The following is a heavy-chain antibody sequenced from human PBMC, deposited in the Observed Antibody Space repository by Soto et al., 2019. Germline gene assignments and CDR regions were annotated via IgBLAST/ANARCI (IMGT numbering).Heavy chain of an antibody. CDR1: GFSLTTSGVG. V-gene: IGHV2-5*02. J-gene: IGHJ4*02. CDR3: AHRILRTVFGLVTTTAIYFDF. D-gene: IGHD3-3*01. CDR2: IYWDDDK. Sequence: QITLNESGPTVVKPAETLTLTCTFSGFSLTTSGVGVGWIRQSPGKAPEWLALIYWDDDKRYSASLKSRLTITKDTPNNQVVLTMASVDPADTATYYCAHRILRTVFGLVTTTAIYFDFWGQGTPVVVSS.